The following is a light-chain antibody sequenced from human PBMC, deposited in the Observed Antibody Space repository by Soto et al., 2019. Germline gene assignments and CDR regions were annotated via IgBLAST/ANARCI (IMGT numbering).Light chain of an antibody. CDR2: TAS. CDR1: QNIKNW. V-gene: IGKV1-5*03. J-gene: IGKJ1*01. CDR3: QQYNSYSRGT. Sequence: DIQMTQSPSTLSASVRDRVTIACRASQNIKNWLAWYQQKPGKVPKLLVYTASSLESGVPSRFSGSGSGTEFTLTISSLQPDDFATYYCQQYNSYSRGTFGQGTKVEIK.